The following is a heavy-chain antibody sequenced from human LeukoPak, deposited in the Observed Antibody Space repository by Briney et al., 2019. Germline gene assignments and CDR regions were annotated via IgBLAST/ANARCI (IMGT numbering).Heavy chain of an antibody. D-gene: IGHD6-13*01. Sequence: GGSLRLSCAASGFTVSSNYMSWVRQAPGNGLEWVSVIYSGGSTYYADSVKGRFTISRDTSKNTLYLQMNSLRAKDTAVYYCARDMSSWFDYWGQGTLVTVSS. V-gene: IGHV3-66*01. CDR2: IYSGGST. J-gene: IGHJ4*02. CDR1: GFTVSSNY. CDR3: ARDMSSWFDY.